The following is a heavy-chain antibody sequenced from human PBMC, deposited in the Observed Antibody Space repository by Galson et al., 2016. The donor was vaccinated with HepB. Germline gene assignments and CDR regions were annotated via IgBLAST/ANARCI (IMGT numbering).Heavy chain of an antibody. J-gene: IGHJ4*02. CDR3: ARGIGVGAYYFDY. D-gene: IGHD1-26*01. CDR2: INPNSAYT. V-gene: IGHV1-2*02. Sequence: SVKVSCKASGYTFTSYYINWVRQAPGQGLEWMGVINPNSAYTNSAQRFQGRVTMTRDTSISTAYMELSRLRSDDTAVYYCARGIGVGAYYFDYWGQGTLVTVSS. CDR1: GYTFTSYY.